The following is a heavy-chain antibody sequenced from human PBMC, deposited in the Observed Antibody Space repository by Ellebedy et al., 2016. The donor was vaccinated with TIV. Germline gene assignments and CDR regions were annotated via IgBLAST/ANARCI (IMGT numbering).Heavy chain of an antibody. Sequence: MPSETLSLPCPAPGGPISSYYWSWFRQPPGKGLQWFGFIFYSGSTNYNPSPKSRVTLSVDTSKNQFSLKLRSVTAADTAVYYCAREGAHGYFQHWGQGTLVTVSA. CDR3: AREGAHGYFQH. J-gene: IGHJ1*01. D-gene: IGHD4/OR15-4a*01. CDR2: IFYSGST. V-gene: IGHV4-59*01. CDR1: GGPISSYY.